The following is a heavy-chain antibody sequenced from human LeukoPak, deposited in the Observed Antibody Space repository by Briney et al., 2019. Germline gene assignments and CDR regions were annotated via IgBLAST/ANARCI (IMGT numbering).Heavy chain of an antibody. V-gene: IGHV3-23*01. D-gene: IGHD2-15*01. CDR3: AKDERDIDY. CDR2: ISGSGGST. CDR1: GFTFSSNG. J-gene: IGHJ4*02. Sequence: GGSLRLSCVASGFTFSSNGMSWVRQAPGKGLEWVSAISGSGGSTYYADSVKGRFTISRDNSKNTLYLQMNSLRAEDTAVYYCAKDERDIDYWGQGTLVTVSS.